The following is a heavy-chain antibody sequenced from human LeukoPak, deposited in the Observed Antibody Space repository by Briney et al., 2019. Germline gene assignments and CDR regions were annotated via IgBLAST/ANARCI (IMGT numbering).Heavy chain of an antibody. Sequence: SGGSLRLSCAASGFTFSSYAMSWVRQAPGKGLEWVSAISGSGGSTYYADSVKGRFTISRDNSKNTLYLQMNSLRAEDTAVYYCAKVYYYDSSGYYYSPDYWGQGTLVTVSS. CDR1: GFTFSSYA. CDR3: AKVYYYDSSGYYYSPDY. J-gene: IGHJ4*02. CDR2: ISGSGGST. D-gene: IGHD3-22*01. V-gene: IGHV3-23*01.